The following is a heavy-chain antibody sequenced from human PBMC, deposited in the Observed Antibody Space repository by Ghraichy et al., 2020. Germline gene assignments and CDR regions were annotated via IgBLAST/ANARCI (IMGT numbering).Heavy chain of an antibody. Sequence: SQTLSLTCAVYGGSFSGYYWSWIRQPPGKGLEWIGEINHSGSTNYNPSLKSRVTISVDTSKNQFSLKLSSVTAADTAVYYCASPWMDTAMAPFYYYYGMDVWGQGTTVTVSS. D-gene: IGHD5-18*01. V-gene: IGHV4-34*01. CDR1: GGSFSGYY. CDR3: ASPWMDTAMAPFYYYYGMDV. CDR2: INHSGST. J-gene: IGHJ6*02.